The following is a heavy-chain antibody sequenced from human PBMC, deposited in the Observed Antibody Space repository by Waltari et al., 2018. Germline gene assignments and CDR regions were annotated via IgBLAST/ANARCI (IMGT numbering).Heavy chain of an antibody. CDR3: ASSSHFDY. Sequence: EVQLVESGGVVVQPGGSLRLSCAASGFTFDDSAMHWVRQAPGKGLEWVSRMSWDGGSTYYADSVKGRFTISRDNSKNSLYLQMNSLRAEDTALYYCASSSHFDYWGQGTLVTVSS. J-gene: IGHJ4*02. CDR2: MSWDGGST. CDR1: GFTFDDSA. V-gene: IGHV3-43D*04. D-gene: IGHD2-15*01.